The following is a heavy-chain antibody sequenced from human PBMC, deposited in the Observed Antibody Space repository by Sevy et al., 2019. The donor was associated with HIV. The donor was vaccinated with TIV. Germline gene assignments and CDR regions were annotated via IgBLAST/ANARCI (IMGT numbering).Heavy chain of an antibody. J-gene: IGHJ6*02. D-gene: IGHD6-13*01. V-gene: IGHV3-21*01. CDR1: GFTFSSYS. CDR3: ARDERRLYSSSWYGYYYYGMDV. CDR2: ISSSSSYI. Sequence: GGSLKLSCAASGFTFSSYSMNWVRHAPGKGLEWVSSISSSSSYIYYADSVKGRFTISRDNAKNSLYLQMNSLRAEDTAVYYCARDERRLYSSSWYGYYYYGMDVWGQGTTVTVSS.